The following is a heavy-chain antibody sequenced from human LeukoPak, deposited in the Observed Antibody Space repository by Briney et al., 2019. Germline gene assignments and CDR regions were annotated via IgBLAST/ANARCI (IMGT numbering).Heavy chain of an antibody. D-gene: IGHD3-16*01. J-gene: IGHJ4*02. Sequence: SETLSLTRAVSRYSISSGYYWGWIRQPPGKGLEWIGSIYHSGSTYYNPSLRSRVTISVDTSKNRFSLRVSSVTAADTAVYYCARQTSKGWGIDYWGQGILVTVSS. CDR2: IYHSGST. CDR1: RYSISSGYY. V-gene: IGHV4-38-2*01. CDR3: ARQTSKGWGIDY.